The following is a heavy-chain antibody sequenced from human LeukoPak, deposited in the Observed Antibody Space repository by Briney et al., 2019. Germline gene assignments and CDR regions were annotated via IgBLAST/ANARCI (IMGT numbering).Heavy chain of an antibody. CDR1: GYTFTSYG. Sequence: GASVKVSCKASGYTFTSYGISWVRQAPGQGLEWMGWISAYNGNTNYAQKLQGRVTMTTDTSTSTAYMELRSLRSDDTAVYYCARDSRVTMIVVVKEDAFDIWGQGTMVTVSS. CDR3: ARDSRVTMIVVVKEDAFDI. J-gene: IGHJ3*02. CDR2: ISAYNGNT. V-gene: IGHV1-18*01. D-gene: IGHD3-22*01.